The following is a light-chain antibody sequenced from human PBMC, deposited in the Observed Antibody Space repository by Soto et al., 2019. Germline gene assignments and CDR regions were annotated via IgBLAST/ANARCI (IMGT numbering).Light chain of an antibody. Sequence: DIQMTQSPSSLSASVGDRVTITCRASQSITTYLHWYQQKPGKAPKLLIYLASSLQSGVPSRFSGSGFGTDFTLTIYSLQAEDSATYYCQLSYNTPPDTFGQGTKLEIK. V-gene: IGKV1-39*01. CDR3: QLSYNTPPDT. CDR2: LAS. J-gene: IGKJ2*01. CDR1: QSITTY.